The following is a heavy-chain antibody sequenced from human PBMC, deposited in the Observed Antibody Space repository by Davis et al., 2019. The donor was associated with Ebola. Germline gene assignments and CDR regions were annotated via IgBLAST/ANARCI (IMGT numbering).Heavy chain of an antibody. CDR3: ASLLTYYYDSSGYYRTAYFDY. CDR1: GGSFSGYY. Sequence: MPSETLSLTCAVYGGSFSGYYWSWIRQPPGKGLEWIGEINHSGSTNYNPSLKSRVTISVDTSKNQFSLKLSSVTAADTAVYYCASLLTYYYDSSGYYRTAYFDYWGQGTLVTVSS. V-gene: IGHV4-34*01. D-gene: IGHD3-22*01. CDR2: INHSGST. J-gene: IGHJ4*02.